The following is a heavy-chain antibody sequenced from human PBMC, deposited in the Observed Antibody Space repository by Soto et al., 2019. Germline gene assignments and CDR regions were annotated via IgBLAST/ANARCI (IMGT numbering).Heavy chain of an antibody. J-gene: IGHJ4*02. CDR3: ARRGYFHSRGNLGY. CDR2: ISAQNSKT. Sequence: QVQLLQSRAEVKKPGASVKVSCKASGYTFTSYGIAWVPLAPGQGLEWMGWISAQNSKTTYARKFQGRATLTTDTSTNTAYLDLRRLRTEDTAIYYCARRGYFHSRGNLGYWGQGTRVTVAS. D-gene: IGHD6-13*01. V-gene: IGHV1-18*04. CDR1: GYTFTSYG.